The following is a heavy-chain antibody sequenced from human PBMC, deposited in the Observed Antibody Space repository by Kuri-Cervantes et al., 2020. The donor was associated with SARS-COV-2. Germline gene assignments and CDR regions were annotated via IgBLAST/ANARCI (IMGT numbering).Heavy chain of an antibody. D-gene: IGHD3-22*01. CDR3: AGGLYDSSGYPTSY. J-gene: IGHJ4*02. V-gene: IGHV4-39*07. CDR2: IYYSGST. Sequence: GSLRLSCTVSGGSISSRTYYWGWIRQPPGKVLEWVGNIYYSGSTYYNPSLKSRVTISVDTSKNQFSLKLSSVTAAGTAVYYCAGGLYDSSGYPTSYWGQGTLVTVSS. CDR1: GGSISSRTYY.